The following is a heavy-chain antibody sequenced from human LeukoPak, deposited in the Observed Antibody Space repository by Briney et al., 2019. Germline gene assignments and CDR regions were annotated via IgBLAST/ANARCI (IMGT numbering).Heavy chain of an antibody. Sequence: SQTLSLTCTVSGGSIRSGGYYWSWIRQHPGKGLELIGYIYYSGCTYYDPSLKSRVTISVDTSKNQFSLKLSSVTAADTAVYYCARGYSYGYLGYWGQGTLVTVSS. D-gene: IGHD5-18*01. CDR3: ARGYSYGYLGY. CDR2: IYYSGCT. J-gene: IGHJ4*02. CDR1: GGSIRSGGYY. V-gene: IGHV4-31*03.